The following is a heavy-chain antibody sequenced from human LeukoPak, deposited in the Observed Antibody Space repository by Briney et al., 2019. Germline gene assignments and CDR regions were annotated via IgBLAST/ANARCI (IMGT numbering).Heavy chain of an antibody. CDR2: ISSSGGTT. CDR3: ARGGNGVTKNWFDP. D-gene: IGHD4-17*01. Sequence: GGSLRLSCAASGFTFSTYAVSWVRQAPGKGLEWVSAISSSGGTTYYADSVKGRFSISRDNAKNSLYLQMNSLRAEDTAVYYCARGGNGVTKNWFDPWGQGTLVTVSS. J-gene: IGHJ5*02. V-gene: IGHV3-23*01. CDR1: GFTFSTYA.